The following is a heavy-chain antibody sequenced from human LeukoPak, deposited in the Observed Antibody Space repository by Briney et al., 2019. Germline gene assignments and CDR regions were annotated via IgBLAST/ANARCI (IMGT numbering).Heavy chain of an antibody. J-gene: IGHJ4*02. V-gene: IGHV3-49*04. D-gene: IGHD3-22*01. CDR3: TRDQDDSSGPILDY. CDR2: IRSKAYGGTT. Sequence: QTGGSLRLSCTASGFTFRDYTMSWVRQAPGKGLEWVGFIRSKAYGGTTEYAASVKGRFTISRDDSKSIAYLQMNSLKTEDTAVYYCTRDQDDSSGPILDYWGQGTLVTVSS. CDR1: GFTFRDYT.